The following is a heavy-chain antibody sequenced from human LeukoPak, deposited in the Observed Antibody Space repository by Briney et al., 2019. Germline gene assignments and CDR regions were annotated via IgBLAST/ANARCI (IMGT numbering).Heavy chain of an antibody. J-gene: IGHJ4*02. V-gene: IGHV3-48*01. D-gene: IGHD3-3*01. CDR3: ARDRNTDFWSGYYTNYCDY. Sequence: GGSLRLSCAASGFTFSRYSVNWVRQAPGKGLEWVSYISSSSSTIYYADSVKGRFTISRDNAKNSRYLQMNSLRAEDTAVYYCARDRNTDFWSGYYTNYCDYWGQGTLVTVSS. CDR2: ISSSSSTI. CDR1: GFTFSRYS.